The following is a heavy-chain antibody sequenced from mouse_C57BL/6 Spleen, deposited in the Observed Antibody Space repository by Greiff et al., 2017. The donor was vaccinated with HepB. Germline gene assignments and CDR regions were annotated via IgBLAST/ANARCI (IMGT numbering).Heavy chain of an antibody. D-gene: IGHD2-4*01. J-gene: IGHJ1*03. CDR2: ISSGGDYI. Sequence: EVKLVESGEGLVKPGGSLKLSCAASGFTFSSYAMSWVRQTPEKRLEWVAYISSGGDYIYYADTVKGRFTISRDNARNTLYLQMSSLKSEDTAMYYCTRVSTMITNWYFDVWGTGTTVTVSS. CDR1: GFTFSSYA. CDR3: TRVSTMITNWYFDV. V-gene: IGHV5-9-1*02.